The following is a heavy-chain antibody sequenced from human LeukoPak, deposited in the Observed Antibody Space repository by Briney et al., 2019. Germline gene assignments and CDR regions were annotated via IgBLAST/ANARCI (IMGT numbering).Heavy chain of an antibody. V-gene: IGHV3-7*03. CDR2: IKQDGSEK. CDR1: GFTFSSYW. D-gene: IGHD6-19*01. J-gene: IGHJ4*02. Sequence: PGGSLRLSCAASGFTFSSYWMSWVRQPPGKGLEWVATIKQDGSEKHYVDSVKGRLTISRDNAKNSLYVQMNSLRAGDTAVYYCAKDRQWLVRGLFDYWGQGTLVTVSS. CDR3: AKDRQWLVRGLFDY.